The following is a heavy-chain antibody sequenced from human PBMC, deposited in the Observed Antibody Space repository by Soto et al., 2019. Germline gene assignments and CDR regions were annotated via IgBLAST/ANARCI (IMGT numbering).Heavy chain of an antibody. CDR3: ARQAAAPDIDLWFDP. J-gene: IGHJ5*02. CDR1: GGSISSSRSY. V-gene: IGHV4-39*01. D-gene: IGHD6-13*01. CDR2: IFYAGNT. Sequence: PSETLSLTCNVSGGSISSSRSYWAWFRQPPGKELEWIANIFYAGNTYYNPSLKSRVTVSVDTSKNQFSLKLDSVTAADTAVYYCARQAAAPDIDLWFDPWGQGTLVTVSS.